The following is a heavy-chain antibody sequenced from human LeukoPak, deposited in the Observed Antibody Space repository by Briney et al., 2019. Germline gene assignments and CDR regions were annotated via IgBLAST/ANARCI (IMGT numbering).Heavy chain of an antibody. CDR1: GFTFSSYW. V-gene: IGHV3-74*01. Sequence: GGSLRLSCAASGFTFSSYWMHWVRQAPGKGLVWVSRINSDGSSTSYADSVKGRFTISRDNAKNTLYLQMNSLRAEDTAVYYCARDPIGGLYYYYMDVWGKGTTVTVSS. J-gene: IGHJ6*03. D-gene: IGHD4-23*01. CDR2: INSDGSST. CDR3: ARDPIGGLYYYYMDV.